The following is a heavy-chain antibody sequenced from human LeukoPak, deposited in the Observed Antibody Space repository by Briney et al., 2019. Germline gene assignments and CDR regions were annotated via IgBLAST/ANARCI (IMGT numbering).Heavy chain of an antibody. CDR1: GFTFSSYA. CDR2: ISGSGGST. Sequence: GGSLRLSCAASGFTFSSYAMSWVRQAPGKGLEWVSAISGSGGSTYYADSVKGRFTISRDNSKNTLYLQMNSLRAEDTAVYYCAKDRSYYDSSGYIYYFDYWGQGTLVTVSS. J-gene: IGHJ4*02. D-gene: IGHD3-22*01. CDR3: AKDRSYYDSSGYIYYFDY. V-gene: IGHV3-23*01.